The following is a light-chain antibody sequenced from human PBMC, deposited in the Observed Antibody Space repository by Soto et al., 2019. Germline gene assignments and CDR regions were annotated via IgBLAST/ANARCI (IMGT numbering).Light chain of an antibody. CDR3: QQCYNWPLT. J-gene: IGKJ4*01. V-gene: IGKV3-15*01. Sequence: EILMTQSPATLSVSPGERATLSCRASQSVSSSLAWYQQKPGQAPRLLIYGASTRATGVPARFSGSGSGTELALTLSSLQSEDVAVYYCQQCYNWPLTFGGGTKVEIK. CDR1: QSVSSS. CDR2: GAS.